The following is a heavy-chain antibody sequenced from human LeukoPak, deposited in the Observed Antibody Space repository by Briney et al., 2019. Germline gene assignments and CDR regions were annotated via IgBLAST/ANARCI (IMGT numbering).Heavy chain of an antibody. CDR1: GGSISSYY. CDR2: IYYSAST. J-gene: IGHJ4*02. D-gene: IGHD5-18*01. V-gene: IGHV4-59*08. Sequence: SETLSLTCTVSGGSISSYYWSWIRQPPGKGLEWIGYIYYSASTNYNPSLKSRVTISVDTSKNQFSLKLSSVTAADTAVYYCARYSYGYPLFFDYWGQGTLVTVSS. CDR3: ARYSYGYPLFFDY.